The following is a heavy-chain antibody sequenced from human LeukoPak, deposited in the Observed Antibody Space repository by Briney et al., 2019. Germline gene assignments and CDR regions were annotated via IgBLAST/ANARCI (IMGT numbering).Heavy chain of an antibody. CDR1: NGSISSDTYF. Sequence: SETLSLTCTVSNGSISSDTYFWTWIRQPAGKGLEWIGRIHTSGSTYYNPSLKSRVTISVDTSKNQFSLKLSSVTAADTAVYYCARDLIVGATSSDYWGQGTLVTVSS. D-gene: IGHD1-26*01. J-gene: IGHJ4*02. V-gene: IGHV4-61*02. CDR2: IHTSGST. CDR3: ARDLIVGATSSDY.